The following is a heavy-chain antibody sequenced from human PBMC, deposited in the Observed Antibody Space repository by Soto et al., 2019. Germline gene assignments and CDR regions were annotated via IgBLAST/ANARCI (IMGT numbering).Heavy chain of an antibody. CDR1: GGTFSSSA. CDR3: ARGGEGAYCSSTSYYAWDPYYYYYGMDV. CDR2: IIPIFGTA. Sequence: ASVKVSCKASGGTFSSSAISWVRQAPGQGLEWMGGIIPIFGTANYAQKFQGRVTITADESTSTAYMELSSLRSEDTAVYYCARGGEGAYCSSTSYYAWDPYYYYYGMDVWGQGTTVTVSS. D-gene: IGHD2-2*01. V-gene: IGHV1-69*13. J-gene: IGHJ6*02.